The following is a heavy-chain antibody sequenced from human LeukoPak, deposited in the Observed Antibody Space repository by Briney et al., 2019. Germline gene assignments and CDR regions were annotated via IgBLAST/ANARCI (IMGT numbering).Heavy chain of an antibody. J-gene: IGHJ4*02. D-gene: IGHD4-17*01. V-gene: IGHV3-21*04. CDR2: ISSSSSYM. CDR3: ARDATYGDYDY. Sequence: GGSLRLSCAASGFTVSSNYMNWVRQAPGKGLEWVSSISSSSSYMNYADSVRGRFTISRDNAKNSLYLQMNSLRVEDTAVYYCARDATYGDYDYWGQGTLVTVSS. CDR1: GFTVSSNY.